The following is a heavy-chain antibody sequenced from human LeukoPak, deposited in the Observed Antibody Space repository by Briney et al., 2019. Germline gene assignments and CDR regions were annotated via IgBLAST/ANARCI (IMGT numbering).Heavy chain of an antibody. CDR1: GFTFSSYW. CDR3: ARDGRGYSYGYYYYGMDV. CDR2: IKQDGSEK. V-gene: IGHV3-7*01. Sequence: GGSLRLSCAASGFTFSSYWMSWVRQAPGKGLEWVANIKQDGSEKYYVDSVKGRFTISRDNAKNSLYLQMNSLRAEDTAVYYCARDGRGYSYGYYYYGMDVWGQGTLVTVSS. J-gene: IGHJ6*02. D-gene: IGHD5-18*01.